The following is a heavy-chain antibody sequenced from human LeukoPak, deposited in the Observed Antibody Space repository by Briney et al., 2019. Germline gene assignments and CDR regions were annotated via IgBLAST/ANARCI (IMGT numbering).Heavy chain of an antibody. V-gene: IGHV1-18*01. J-gene: IGHJ6*02. CDR1: DYTFTRSG. CDR3: ARHCSSIRCSYGMDV. Sequence: ASVKVSCKASDYTFTRSGISWVRQAPGQGLEWMGWISAYNGNTNYAQKLQGRVTMTTDTSTSTAYMELRRLRSDDTAVYYCARHCSSIRCSYGMDVWGQGTTVTVSS. CDR2: ISAYNGNT. D-gene: IGHD2-2*01.